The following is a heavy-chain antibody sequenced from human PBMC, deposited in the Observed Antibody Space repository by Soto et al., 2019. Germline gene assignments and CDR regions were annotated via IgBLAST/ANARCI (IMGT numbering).Heavy chain of an antibody. V-gene: IGHV3-53*01. J-gene: IGHJ6*02. CDR1: GFTVSSNY. Sequence: GGSLRLSCAASGFTVSSNYMSWVRQAPGKGLEWVSVIYSGGSTYYADSVKGRFTISRDNSKNTLYLQMNSLRAEDTAVYYCTRHWAKVTTFMDVWGQGTTVTVSS. D-gene: IGHD4-4*01. CDR2: IYSGGST. CDR3: TRHWAKVTTFMDV.